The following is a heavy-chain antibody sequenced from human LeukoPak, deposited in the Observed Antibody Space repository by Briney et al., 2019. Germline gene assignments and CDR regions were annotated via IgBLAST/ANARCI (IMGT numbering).Heavy chain of an antibody. V-gene: IGHV3-74*01. J-gene: IGHJ4*02. CDR3: AAGYVNFDY. CDR1: GFTFSAYW. D-gene: IGHD5-12*01. CDR2: INSDGYSI. Sequence: GGSLRLSCAGTGFTFSAYWMHWVRQAPGKGPVWLARINSDGYSISYADSVKGRFTISRDNAKKTLYLQMNTLRAEDTAMYYCAAGYVNFDYWGQGTLVTVSS.